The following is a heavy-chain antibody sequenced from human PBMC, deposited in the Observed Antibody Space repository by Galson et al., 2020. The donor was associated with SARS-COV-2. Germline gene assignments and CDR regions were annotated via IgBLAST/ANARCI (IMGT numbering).Heavy chain of an antibody. D-gene: IGHD6-13*01. CDR2: DGET. V-gene: IGHV1-24*01. CDR3: ATGPLTGYSSSWRNWFDP. Sequence: DGETIYAQKFQGRVTMTEDTSTDTAYMELSSLRSEDTAVYYCATGPLTGYSSSWRNWFDPWGQGTLVTVSS. J-gene: IGHJ5*02.